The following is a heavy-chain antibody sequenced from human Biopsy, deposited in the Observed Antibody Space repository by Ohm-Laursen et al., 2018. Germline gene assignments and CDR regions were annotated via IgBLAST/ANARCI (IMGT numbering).Heavy chain of an antibody. CDR2: IYSGGNT. Sequence: SDTLSLTCIVSGDSPSSGPDNWSWIRQPPGQGLEYIGFIYSGGNTNYNPSLQNRVTMSVDTSKNQFSLKLSSVIAADTAVYYCARGRRTSGWPYFANWGQGTLVIVSS. D-gene: IGHD6-19*01. J-gene: IGHJ4*02. CDR3: ARGRRTSGWPYFAN. V-gene: IGHV4-61*01. CDR1: GDSPSSGPDN.